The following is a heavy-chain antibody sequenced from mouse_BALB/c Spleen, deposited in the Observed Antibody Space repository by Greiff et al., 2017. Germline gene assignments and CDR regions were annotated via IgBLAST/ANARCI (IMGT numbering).Heavy chain of an antibody. CDR1: GFTFSSYG. Sequence: DVMLVESGGDLVKPGGSLKLSCAASGFTFSSYGMSWVRQTPDKRLEWVATISSGGSYTYYPDSVKVRFTISRDNAKNTLYLQMSSLKSEDTAMYYCARHDDSGFAYWGQGTLVTVSA. D-gene: IGHD2-3*01. CDR2: ISSGGSYT. J-gene: IGHJ3*01. V-gene: IGHV5-6*02. CDR3: ARHDDSGFAY.